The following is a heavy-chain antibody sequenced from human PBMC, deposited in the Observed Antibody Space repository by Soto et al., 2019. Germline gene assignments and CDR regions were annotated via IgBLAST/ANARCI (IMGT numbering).Heavy chain of an antibody. CDR3: ARHGEHSSSWYFDY. Sequence: SETLSLTCTVSGGSISSYYWSWIRQSPGKGLEWIGYIYYSGSTNYNPSLKSRVTISVDTSKNQFSLKMSSVTAADAAVYYCARHGEHSSSWYFDYWGQGTLVTVSS. J-gene: IGHJ4*02. V-gene: IGHV4-59*08. CDR1: GGSISSYY. CDR2: IYYSGST. D-gene: IGHD6-13*01.